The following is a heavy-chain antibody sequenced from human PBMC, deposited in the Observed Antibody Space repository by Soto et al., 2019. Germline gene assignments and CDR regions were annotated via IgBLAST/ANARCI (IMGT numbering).Heavy chain of an antibody. CDR1: GYTFTSYA. V-gene: IGHV1-18*01. D-gene: IGHD5-18*01. CDR2: INPYNGNT. CDR3: AREKAMALPDA. J-gene: IGHJ4*02. Sequence: QVQLVQSGTEVKKPGASVKVSCKASGYTFTSYAISWVRQAPGQGLEWMGWINPYNGNTHYAQQLQRKGTMTTDTSTSTAYLELSRLRADDTAVYYCAREKAMALPDAWGQGTLVTGSS.